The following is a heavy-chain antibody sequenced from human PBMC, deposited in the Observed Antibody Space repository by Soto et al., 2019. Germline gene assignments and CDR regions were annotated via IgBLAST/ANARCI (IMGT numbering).Heavy chain of an antibody. Sequence: EVQLVESGGGLVEPGGSLRLSCAASGLTFSYYWMHWVRQTPEKGLVWVARIYSDGSATTYADSVKGRFTISRDNSKNTVYLQMNSLRADDTAVYYCARGNYGGFDYWGQGTLVTVSS. V-gene: IGHV3-74*03. CDR3: ARGNYGGFDY. CDR1: GLTFSYYW. CDR2: IYSDGSAT. D-gene: IGHD4-17*01. J-gene: IGHJ4*02.